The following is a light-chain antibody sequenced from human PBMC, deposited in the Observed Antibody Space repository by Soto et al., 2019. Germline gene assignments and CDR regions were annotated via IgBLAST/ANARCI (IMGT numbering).Light chain of an antibody. J-gene: IGLJ1*01. Sequence: QSALAQPPSASGSPGQSVTISCTGTKNDIGVYDFVSWYQHHPGKAPRLIIYEVVQRPSGVPDRFSGSKSGNTASLTVSGLQAADEVDYFCKSYAGSNTDVFGSRTKVTVL. CDR3: KSYAGSNTDV. V-gene: IGLV2-8*01. CDR2: EVV. CDR1: KNDIGVYDF.